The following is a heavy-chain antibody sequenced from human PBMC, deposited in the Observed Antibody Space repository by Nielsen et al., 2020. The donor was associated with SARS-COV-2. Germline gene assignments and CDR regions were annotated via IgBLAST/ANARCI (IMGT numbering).Heavy chain of an antibody. J-gene: IGHJ6*02. CDR1: GFTFSSYA. Sequence: GESLKISCAASGFTFSSYAMHWVRQAPGKGLEWVAVISYDGSNKYYADSVKGRFTISRDNSKNTLYLQMNSLRAEDTAVYYCAKDFGSGWYADYYGMDVWGQGTTVTVSS. CDR3: AKDFGSGWYADYYGMDV. CDR2: ISYDGSNK. D-gene: IGHD6-19*01. V-gene: IGHV3-30*04.